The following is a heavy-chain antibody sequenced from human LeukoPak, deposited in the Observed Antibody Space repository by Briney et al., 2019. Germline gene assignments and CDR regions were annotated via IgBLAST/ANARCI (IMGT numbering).Heavy chain of an antibody. CDR1: GDSISSNEW. D-gene: IGHD6-19*01. V-gene: IGHV4-4*02. CDR2: VFHSGST. J-gene: IGHJ4*02. CDR3: ARDLAVAGTNYIDF. Sequence: SETLSLTCSVSGDSISSNEWWSWVRQPPGEGLGWIGEVFHSGSTNYNPSLKSRVTISIDKSKNPFSLEVTSVTAADTAIYYCARDLAVAGTNYIDFWGQGVLVTVSS.